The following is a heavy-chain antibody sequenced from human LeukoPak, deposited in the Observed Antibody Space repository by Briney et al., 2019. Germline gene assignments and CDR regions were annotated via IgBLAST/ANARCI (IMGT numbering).Heavy chain of an antibody. CDR3: ARDGSSWSYYYYYMDV. CDR1: GFTFSSYW. CDR2: IKQDGSEK. D-gene: IGHD6-13*01. V-gene: IGHV3-7*01. J-gene: IGHJ6*03. Sequence: PGGSLRLSCAASGFTFSSYWMSWVRQAPEKGLEWVANIKQDGSEKYYVDSVKGRFTISRDNAKNSLYLQMNSLRAEDTAVYYCARDGSSWSYYYYYMDVWGKGTTVTVSS.